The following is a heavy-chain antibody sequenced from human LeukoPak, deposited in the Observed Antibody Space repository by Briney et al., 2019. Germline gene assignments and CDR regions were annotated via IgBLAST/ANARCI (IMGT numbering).Heavy chain of an antibody. CDR3: AREGVPYAGDY. V-gene: IGHV3-48*04. CDR1: GFTFSSYT. D-gene: IGHD3-10*01. J-gene: IGHJ4*02. Sequence: PGGSLRLSCAASGFTFSSYTMDWVRQAPGKGLEWVAYISTSSRTIYYADSVKGRFTISRDNAKNAQYLQMNSLRAEDTAIYYCAREGVPYAGDYWGQGTLVTVSS. CDR2: ISTSSRTI.